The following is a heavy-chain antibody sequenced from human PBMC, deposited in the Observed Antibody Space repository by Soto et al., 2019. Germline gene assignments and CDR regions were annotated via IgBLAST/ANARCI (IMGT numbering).Heavy chain of an antibody. CDR3: VRMPHNLNYPGVIDS. J-gene: IGHJ5*01. D-gene: IGHD1-7*01. CDR1: GGSISSNNYY. Sequence: PSETLSLTCTVSGGSISSNNYYWGWIRQPPGKGLEWIGSIYYSGTTYYNPSLKSRVTISLDTSRKQFSLKLSSVSAADTAVYYCVRMPHNLNYPGVIDSWGQGTLVTVSS. CDR2: IYYSGTT. V-gene: IGHV4-39*01.